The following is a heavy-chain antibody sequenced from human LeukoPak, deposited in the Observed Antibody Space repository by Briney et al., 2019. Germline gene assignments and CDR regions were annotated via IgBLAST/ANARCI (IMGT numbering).Heavy chain of an antibody. V-gene: IGHV3-74*01. Sequence: GGSLRLSCAASGFTFSDYWMRWVRQAPGKGLVWVSRINSEESSTTYADSVKGRFTISRDNAKNTLYLQVNSLRPEDTAVYYCARCFWGSSYYGMDVWGKGTTVTVSS. CDR2: INSEESST. J-gene: IGHJ6*04. CDR3: ARCFWGSSYYGMDV. CDR1: GFTFSDYW. D-gene: IGHD7-27*01.